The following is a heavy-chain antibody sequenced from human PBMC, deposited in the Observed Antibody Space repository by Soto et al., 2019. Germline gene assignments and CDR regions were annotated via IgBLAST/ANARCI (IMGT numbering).Heavy chain of an antibody. CDR2: ISFDGSIP. CDR3: EKEGGLSGSYYISSSYYFDY. CDR1: GFTFSSYG. Sequence: QVQLVESGGGVVQPGGSRRLSCVASGFTFSSYGRNWGRQALGKGLVWLAIISFDGSIPYYADSVKGRFTISRDNSKNALYLQMNSLRAEETSVYYCEKEGGLSGSYYISSSYYFDYWGQGTLVTVSS. V-gene: IGHV3-30*18. D-gene: IGHD1-26*01. J-gene: IGHJ4*02.